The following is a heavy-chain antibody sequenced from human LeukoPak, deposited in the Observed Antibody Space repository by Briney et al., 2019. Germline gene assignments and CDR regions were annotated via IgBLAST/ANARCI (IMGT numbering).Heavy chain of an antibody. CDR2: INHSGST. Sequence: SETLSLTCAVHGGSFSGYYWSWIRQPPGKGLEWIGEINHSGSTNYNPSLKSRVTISVETSKNQFSLKLSSVTAADTAVYYCASRGYCSSTSCYAFDYWGQGTLVTVSS. J-gene: IGHJ4*02. D-gene: IGHD2-2*01. V-gene: IGHV4-34*01. CDR3: ASRGYCSSTSCYAFDY. CDR1: GGSFSGYY.